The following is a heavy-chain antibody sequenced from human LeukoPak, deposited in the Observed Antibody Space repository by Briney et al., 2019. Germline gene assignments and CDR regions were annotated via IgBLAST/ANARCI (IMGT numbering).Heavy chain of an antibody. D-gene: IGHD1-26*01. CDR1: GFTFSSSS. CDR3: ARGVGSATLFDY. V-gene: IGHV3-21*01. Sequence: GGSLRLSCAASGFTFSSSSMNWVRQAPGKGLEWVSSIRSSTTNIYYADSVKGRFTISRDNAKNSLYLQMNSLRAEDTAVYYCARGVGSATLFDYWGQGTLVTVSS. CDR2: IRSSTTNI. J-gene: IGHJ4*02.